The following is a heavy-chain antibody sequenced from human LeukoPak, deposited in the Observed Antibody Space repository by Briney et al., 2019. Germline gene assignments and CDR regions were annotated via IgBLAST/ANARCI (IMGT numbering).Heavy chain of an antibody. CDR3: ARAWYDSSGYPYFDY. CDR2: IYYSGST. J-gene: IGHJ4*02. D-gene: IGHD3-22*01. V-gene: IGHV4-39*07. Sequence: PSETLSLTCTVSGGSISSSSYYWGWIRQPPGKGLEWIGSIYYSGSTNYNPSLKSRVTISVDTSKNQFSLKLSSVTAADTAVYYCARAWYDSSGYPYFDYWGQGTLVTVSS. CDR1: GGSISSSSYY.